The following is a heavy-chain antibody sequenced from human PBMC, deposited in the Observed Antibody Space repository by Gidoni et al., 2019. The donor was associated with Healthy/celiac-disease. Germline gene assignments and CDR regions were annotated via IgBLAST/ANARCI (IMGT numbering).Heavy chain of an antibody. CDR3: ARPYSAGSYYSNWFDP. Sequence: LPGKGLEWMGIIYPGDSDTRYSPSFQGQVTISADKSISTDYLQWSSLKASDTAMYYCARPYSAGSYYSNWFDPWGQGTLVTVSS. J-gene: IGHJ5*02. D-gene: IGHD1-26*01. V-gene: IGHV5-51*01. CDR2: IYPGDSDT.